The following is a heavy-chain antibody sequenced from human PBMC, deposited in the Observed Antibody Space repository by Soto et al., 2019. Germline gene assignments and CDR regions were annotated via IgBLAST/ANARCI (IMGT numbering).Heavy chain of an antibody. CDR1: GFTFSSYG. J-gene: IGHJ4*02. V-gene: IGHV3-30*18. Sequence: PGGSLRLSCAASGFTFSSYGMHWVRQAPGKGLEWVAVISYDGSNKYYADSVKGRFTISRGNSKNTLYLQMNSLRAEDTAVYYFAKDFGYSGYDLDYFEYWGQGTLVTVSS. CDR2: ISYDGSNK. D-gene: IGHD5-12*01. CDR3: AKDFGYSGYDLDYFEY.